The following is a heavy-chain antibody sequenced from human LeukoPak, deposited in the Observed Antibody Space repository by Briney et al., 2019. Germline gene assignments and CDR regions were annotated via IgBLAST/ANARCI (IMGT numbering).Heavy chain of an antibody. Sequence: GGSLRLSCAASGFTFSDYYMSWIRQAPGEGLEWVSYISSSGSTIYYADSVKGRFTISRDNAKNSLYLQMNSLRAEDTAVYYCARVGWFGESPFDYWGQGTLVTVSS. CDR1: GFTFSDYY. J-gene: IGHJ4*02. D-gene: IGHD3-10*01. CDR3: ARVGWFGESPFDY. CDR2: ISSSGSTI. V-gene: IGHV3-11*01.